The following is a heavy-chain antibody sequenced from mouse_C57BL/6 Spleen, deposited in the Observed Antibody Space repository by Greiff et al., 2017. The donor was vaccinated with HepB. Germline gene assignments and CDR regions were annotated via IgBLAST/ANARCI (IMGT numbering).Heavy chain of an antibody. V-gene: IGHV1-64*01. CDR1: GYTFTSYW. CDR2: IHPNSGST. CDR3: AREGGLRRYFDV. D-gene: IGHD2-4*01. Sequence: QVQLQQPGAELVKPGASVKLSCKASGYTFTSYWMHWVKQRPGQGLEWIGMIHPNSGSTNYNEKFKSKATLTVDKSSSTAYMHLSSLTSEDSAVYYCAREGGLRRYFDVWGTGTTVTVSS. J-gene: IGHJ1*03.